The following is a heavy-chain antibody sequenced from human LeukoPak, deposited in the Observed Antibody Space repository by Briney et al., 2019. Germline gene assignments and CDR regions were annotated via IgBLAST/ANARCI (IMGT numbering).Heavy chain of an antibody. CDR1: GGSISSSSYY. Sequence: PSETLSLTCTVSGGSISSSSYYWGWIRQPPGKGLEWIGEIYHSGSTNYNPSLKSRVTISVDKSENQFSLKLSSVTAADTAVYYCARDIAVADTDYWGQGTLVTVSS. CDR3: ARDIAVADTDY. J-gene: IGHJ4*02. CDR2: IYHSGST. D-gene: IGHD6-19*01. V-gene: IGHV4-39*07.